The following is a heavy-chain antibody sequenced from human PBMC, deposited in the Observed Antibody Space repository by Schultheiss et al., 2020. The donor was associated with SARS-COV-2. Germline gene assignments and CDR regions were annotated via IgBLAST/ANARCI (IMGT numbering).Heavy chain of an antibody. J-gene: IGHJ6*02. CDR1: GFTFTSYA. CDR3: ARSNARGTPTVMTMDV. D-gene: IGHD3-16*01. Sequence: GGSLRLSCAASGFTFTSYAMHWVRQAPGQRLEWMGWINPNSGGTNYAQKFQGWVTMTRNTSISTAYMELSSLRSEDTAVYYCARSNARGTPTVMTMDVWGQGTTVTVSS. V-gene: IGHV1-2*04. CDR2: INPNSGGT.